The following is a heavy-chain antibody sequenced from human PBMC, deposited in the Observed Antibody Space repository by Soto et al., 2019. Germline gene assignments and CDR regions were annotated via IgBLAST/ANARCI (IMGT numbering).Heavy chain of an antibody. CDR2: IHYSGST. V-gene: IGHV4-30-4*01. CDR1: GDSFSSGDYY. Sequence: PSETLSLTCTVSGDSFSSGDYYWSWIRQPPGKGLEWIGYIHYSGSTFYNPSLKSRLSISVDTSKNQFSLKLNSVTAADTAVYYCASALLTYHFDYWGQGTLVTVSS. CDR3: ASALLTYHFDY. D-gene: IGHD3-9*01. J-gene: IGHJ4*02.